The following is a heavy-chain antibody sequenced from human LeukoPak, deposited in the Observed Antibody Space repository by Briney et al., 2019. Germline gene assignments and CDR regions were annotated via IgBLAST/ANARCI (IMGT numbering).Heavy chain of an antibody. V-gene: IGHV4-59*02. CDR2: THHSGNT. D-gene: IGHD3-9*01. CDR1: GDSVSGYY. CDR3: ARMTGDQEGY. Sequence: SETLSLTCIVSGDSVSGYYWNWIRQPPGKGLEWIGYTHHSGNTLYNPSLKSRVTTSVDTSKNQFSLSLSSVTAADTAVYYCARMTGDQEGYWGQGTLVTVSS. J-gene: IGHJ4*02.